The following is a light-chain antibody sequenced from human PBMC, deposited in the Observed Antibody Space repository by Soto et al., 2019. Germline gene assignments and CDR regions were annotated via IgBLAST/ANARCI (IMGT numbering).Light chain of an antibody. CDR2: DVF. Sequence: DIQMTQSPSSLSASVGDRVTITCQASQDISNYLNWYQQKPGKAPKLLIYDVFDLETGVPSRFSGSGSGTDFTFTISSLQPEDFATYYCQHYDNLPFTFGPGTKVDIK. J-gene: IGKJ3*01. V-gene: IGKV1-33*01. CDR3: QHYDNLPFT. CDR1: QDISNY.